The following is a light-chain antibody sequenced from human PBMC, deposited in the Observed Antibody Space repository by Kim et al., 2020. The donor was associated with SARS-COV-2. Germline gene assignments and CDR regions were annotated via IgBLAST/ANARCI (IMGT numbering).Light chain of an antibody. CDR1: RSNIGSNP. J-gene: IGLJ3*02. V-gene: IGLV1-51*01. CDR3: ATWDSSLSVGV. CDR2: DNN. Sequence: QSVLTQPPSVSVAPGQKVTISCSGSRSNIGSNPVSWYHQFPGTAPKLITYDNNKRPSGIPDRFSSSKSGTSATLRITGLRTGDEADYYCATWDSSLSVGVFGGGTKVTVL.